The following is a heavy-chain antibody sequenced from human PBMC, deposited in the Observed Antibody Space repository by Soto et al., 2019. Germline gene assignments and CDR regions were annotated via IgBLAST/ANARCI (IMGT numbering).Heavy chain of an antibody. Sequence: LETLSLTCTVADGYISSYYLSWIRQPPGKGLEWIGYIFYSGTTNYNPSLKSRVTISVDTSKNQFSLKLSSVTAADTAVYYCARADYYDSSGSENNWFDPWGQGTLVTVSS. CDR2: IFYSGTT. J-gene: IGHJ5*02. D-gene: IGHD3-22*01. V-gene: IGHV4-59*01. CDR3: ARADYYDSSGSENNWFDP. CDR1: DGYISSYY.